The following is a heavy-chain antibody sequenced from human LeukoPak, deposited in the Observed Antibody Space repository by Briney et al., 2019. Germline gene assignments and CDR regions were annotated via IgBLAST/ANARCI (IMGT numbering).Heavy chain of an antibody. J-gene: IGHJ4*02. CDR1: GFTLSSSS. Sequence: GGSLRLSCVASGFTLSSSSMHWVRQAPGKGLEYVSAISSNGGSTYYANSVKGRFTISRDNSKNTLYLQMNSLRAEDTAVYYCARSTTVVTPVVYWGQGTLVTVSS. D-gene: IGHD4-23*01. CDR3: ARSTTVVTPVVY. CDR2: ISSNGGST. V-gene: IGHV3-64*01.